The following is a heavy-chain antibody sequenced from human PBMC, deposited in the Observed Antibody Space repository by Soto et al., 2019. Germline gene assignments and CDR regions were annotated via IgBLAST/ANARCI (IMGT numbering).Heavy chain of an antibody. CDR1: GYTFASYG. V-gene: IGHV1-18*01. CDR3: ARRTCSDGSCYEDY. D-gene: IGHD2-15*01. CDR2: ISAYSGNP. Sequence: QVQLVQSGAEVKKPGASVKVSCKASGYTFASYGINWVRQAPGQGLEWMGSISAYSGNPNYAQKVQGRVTMTTDTSTSTAYMELWSLRSDDTAVYYCARRTCSDGSCYEDYWGQGTLVTVSS. J-gene: IGHJ4*02.